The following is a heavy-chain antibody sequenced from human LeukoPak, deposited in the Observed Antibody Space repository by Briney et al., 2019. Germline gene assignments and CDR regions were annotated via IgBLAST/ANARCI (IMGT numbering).Heavy chain of an antibody. CDR3: GGRGWSEFDY. V-gene: IGHV4-34*01. CDR1: GGSFSGYY. Sequence: SETLSLTCAVYGGSFSGYYWSWIRQPPGKGLEWIGEINHSGSNNYNPSLKSRVTISVDTSKNQFSLKLSSVSAADTAVYYCGGRGWSEFDYWGQGTLVTVSS. CDR2: INHSGSN. D-gene: IGHD6-19*01. J-gene: IGHJ4*02.